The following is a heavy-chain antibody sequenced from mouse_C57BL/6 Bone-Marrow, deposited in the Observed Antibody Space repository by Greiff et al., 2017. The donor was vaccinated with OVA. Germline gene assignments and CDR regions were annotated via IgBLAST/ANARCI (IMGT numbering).Heavy chain of an antibody. D-gene: IGHD1-1*01. V-gene: IGHV1-76*01. CDR2: IYPGSGNT. CDR3: ARISSSYAMDY. J-gene: IGHJ4*01. CDR1: GYTFTDYY. Sequence: QVQLKQSGAELVRPGASVKLSCKASGYTFTDYYINWVKQRPGQGLEWIARIYPGSGNTYYNEKFKGKATLTAEKSSSTAYMQLSSLTSEDSAVYFCARISSSYAMDYWGQGTSVTVSS.